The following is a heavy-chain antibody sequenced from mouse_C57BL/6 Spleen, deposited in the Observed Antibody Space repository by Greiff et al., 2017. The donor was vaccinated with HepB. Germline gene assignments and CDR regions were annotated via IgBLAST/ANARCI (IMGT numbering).Heavy chain of an antibody. V-gene: IGHV1-64*01. CDR2: IHPNSGST. CDR3: AQSGSSYFDY. Sequence: VQLQQPGAELVKPGASVKLSCKASGYTFTSYWMHWVKQRPGQGLEWIGMIHPNSGSTNSNEKFKSKATLTVDKSSSTAYMQLSSLTSEDSAVYYCAQSGSSYFDYWGQGTTLTVSS. J-gene: IGHJ2*01. CDR1: GYTFTSYW. D-gene: IGHD1-1*01.